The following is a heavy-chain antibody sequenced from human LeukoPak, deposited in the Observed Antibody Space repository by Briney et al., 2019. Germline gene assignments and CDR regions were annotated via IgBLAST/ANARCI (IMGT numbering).Heavy chain of an antibody. CDR1: VGSISRDGYY. CDR2: ISYTGST. V-gene: IGHV4-31*03. J-gene: IGHJ4*02. D-gene: IGHD3-10*01. Sequence: SETLSLTCTVSVGSISRDGYYWSWVRQNPGKGLEWIGYISYTGSTYYNPSLKSRVTMSVDTSKSHLSLKLNSVTAADTAVYYCARLWFGELFLDSWGQGVLVTVSS. CDR3: ARLWFGELFLDS.